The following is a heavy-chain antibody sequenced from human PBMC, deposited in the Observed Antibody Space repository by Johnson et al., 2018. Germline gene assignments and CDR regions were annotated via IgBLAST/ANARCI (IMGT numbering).Heavy chain of an antibody. Sequence: QVQLVESGGGLVQPGGSLRLSCAASGFTFRSHGMHWVRQAPGKGLEWVAVISYDGSNQYYADSVKGRFTISRDNSENTLYLQMNSLRAEDTAGYYCAKGGEWAGYYYMDVWGKGTTVTVSS. J-gene: IGHJ6*03. CDR2: ISYDGSNQ. CDR1: GFTFRSHG. V-gene: IGHV3-30*18. CDR3: AKGGEWAGYYYMDV. D-gene: IGHD3-10*01.